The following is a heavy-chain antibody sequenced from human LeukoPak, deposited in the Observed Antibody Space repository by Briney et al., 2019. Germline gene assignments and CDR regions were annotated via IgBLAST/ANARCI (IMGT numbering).Heavy chain of an antibody. CDR2: ISGSGGST. D-gene: IGHD3-10*01. CDR1: GFTFSSYA. Sequence: GGSLRLSCAASGFTFSSYAMSWVRQAPGKGLEWVSAISGSGGSTYYADSVKGRFTISRDNSKNTLYLQTNSLRAEDTAVYYCAKDLSTYYYGSGSYFAEFDYWGRGTLVTVSS. CDR3: AKDLSTYYYGSGSYFAEFDY. V-gene: IGHV3-23*01. J-gene: IGHJ4*02.